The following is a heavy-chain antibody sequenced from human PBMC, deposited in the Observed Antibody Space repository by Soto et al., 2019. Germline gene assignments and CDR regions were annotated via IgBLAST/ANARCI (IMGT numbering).Heavy chain of an antibody. V-gene: IGHV3-33*01. CDR2: IWYDGSNK. J-gene: IGHJ6*02. CDR3: ARGEGGNSVHYYGMDV. Sequence: PGGSLRLSCAASGFTFSSYGMHWVRQAPGKGLEWVAVIWYDGSNKYYADSVKGRLTISRDNSKNTLYLQMNSLRAEDTAVYYCARGEGGNSVHYYGMDVWGQGTTVTVSS. CDR1: GFTFSSYG. D-gene: IGHD2-21*02.